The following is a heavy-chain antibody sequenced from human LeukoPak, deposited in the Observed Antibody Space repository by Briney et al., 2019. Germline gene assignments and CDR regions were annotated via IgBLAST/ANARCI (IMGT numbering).Heavy chain of an antibody. J-gene: IGHJ3*02. Sequence: ASVKVSCKASGYTFTGYYMHWVRQAPGPGLEWMGRINPNSGGTNYAQKFQGRVTMTRDTSISTAYMELSRLRSDDTAVYYCARAKRDYDSSGYYQSAFDIWGQGTMVTVSS. D-gene: IGHD3-22*01. V-gene: IGHV1-2*06. CDR3: ARAKRDYDSSGYYQSAFDI. CDR1: GYTFTGYY. CDR2: INPNSGGT.